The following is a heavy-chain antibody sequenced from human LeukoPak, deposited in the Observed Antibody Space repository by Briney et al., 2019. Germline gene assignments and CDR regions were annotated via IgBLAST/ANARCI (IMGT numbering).Heavy chain of an antibody. J-gene: IGHJ6*02. CDR3: AREEVTTSATLHYYCMDV. D-gene: IGHD4-11*01. V-gene: IGHV1-2*02. CDR2: INPNSDGA. Sequence: SVKVSRMASGYTFTGYYMHWVRQPPGKGRAGMGWINPNSDGANNAQKFQGRVTMTRDTSISTAYMELSRLRSDDTAVYYCAREEVTTSATLHYYCMDVWGQGTTVTVSS. CDR1: GYTFTGYY.